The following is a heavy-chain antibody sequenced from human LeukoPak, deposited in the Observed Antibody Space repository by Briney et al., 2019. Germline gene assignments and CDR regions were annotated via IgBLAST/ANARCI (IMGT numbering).Heavy chain of an antibody. CDR2: IIPILGIA. CDR3: ARPYSSSWYWDAFDI. Sequence: SVKVSCKASGGTFSSYAISWVRQAPRQGLEWMGRIIPILGIANYAQKFQGRVTITADKSTSTAYMELSSLRSEDTAVYYCARPYSSSWYWDAFDIWGQGTMVTVSS. J-gene: IGHJ3*02. D-gene: IGHD6-13*01. CDR1: GGTFSSYA. V-gene: IGHV1-69*04.